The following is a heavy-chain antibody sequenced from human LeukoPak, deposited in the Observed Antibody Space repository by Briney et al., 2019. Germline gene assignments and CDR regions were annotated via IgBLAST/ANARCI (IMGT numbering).Heavy chain of an antibody. CDR2: IIPIFGTA. V-gene: IGHV1-69*13. CDR1: GGTFSSYA. J-gene: IGHJ6*03. CDR3: ARELSGYESRVGYYYMDV. D-gene: IGHD5-12*01. Sequence: SVKVSCKASGGTFSSYAISWVRQAPGQGLEWMGGIIPIFGTANYAQKFQGRVTITADESTSTAYMELSSLRSEDTAVYYCARELSGYESRVGYYYMDVWGKGITVTVSS.